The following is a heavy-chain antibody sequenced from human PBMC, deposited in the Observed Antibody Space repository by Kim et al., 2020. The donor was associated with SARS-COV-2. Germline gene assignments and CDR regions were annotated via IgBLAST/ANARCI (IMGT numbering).Heavy chain of an antibody. CDR3: ARDPTSIAVHFDY. D-gene: IGHD6-19*01. Sequence: GESLKMSCKGSGYSFTSYWIGWVRQMPGKGLEWMGIIYPGDSDTRYSPSFQGQVTISADKSISTAYLQWSSLKASDTAMYYCARDPTSIAVHFDYWGQGTLVTVSS. V-gene: IGHV5-51*01. CDR2: IYPGDSDT. J-gene: IGHJ4*02. CDR1: GYSFTSYW.